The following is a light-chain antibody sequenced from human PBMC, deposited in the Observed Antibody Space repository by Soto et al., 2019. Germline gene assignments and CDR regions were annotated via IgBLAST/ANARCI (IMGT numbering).Light chain of an antibody. V-gene: IGKV3-11*01. Sequence: EIVLTQSPSTLSLSPGERATLSCRASQSVSSYLVWYQQKPGQAPRLLISDASNRATGIPARFSGSGSGADFTLTISSLEPEDFAVYYCQQRANWPLTFGGGTKVDIK. J-gene: IGKJ4*01. CDR3: QQRANWPLT. CDR2: DAS. CDR1: QSVSSY.